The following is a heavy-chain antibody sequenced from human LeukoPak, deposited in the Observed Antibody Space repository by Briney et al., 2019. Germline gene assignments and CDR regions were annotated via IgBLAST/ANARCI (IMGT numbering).Heavy chain of an antibody. D-gene: IGHD1-26*01. CDR1: GYTFTGYY. CDR2: INPNSGGT. CDR3: ARDGSGSGANKEWFDP. Sequence: ASVKVSRKASGYTFTGYYMHWVRQAPGQGLEWIGWINPNSGGTNYAQKFQGRVTMTRDTSISTAYMELSRLRSDDTAVYYCARDGSGSGANKEWFDPWGQGTLVTVSS. V-gene: IGHV1-2*02. J-gene: IGHJ5*02.